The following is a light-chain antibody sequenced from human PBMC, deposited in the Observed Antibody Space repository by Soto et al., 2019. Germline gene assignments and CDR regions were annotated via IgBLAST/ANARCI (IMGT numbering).Light chain of an antibody. CDR2: DVS. V-gene: IGLV2-14*01. Sequence: QSALPQPASVSGSPGQSITISCTGTSSDVGGYNYVSWYQQHPGKAPKLMIYDVSNRPSGVSNRFSGSKSGNTASLTISGLQAEDEADYYCSSYTSSSTVVFGGGTKLPVL. CDR3: SSYTSSSTVV. CDR1: SSDVGGYNY. J-gene: IGLJ2*01.